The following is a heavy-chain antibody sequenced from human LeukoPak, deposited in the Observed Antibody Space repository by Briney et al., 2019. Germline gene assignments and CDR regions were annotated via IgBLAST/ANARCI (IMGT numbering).Heavy chain of an antibody. V-gene: IGHV3-74*01. J-gene: IGHJ4*02. Sequence: GGSLRLSCAASGFTFSNFWMHWVRQAPGKGLVWVALIYGDGSFTRYADSVKGRFTISRDNAKNTVYLQMNSLRVEDTAVYYCAKDEYYYDSSGYYSDYWGQGTLVTVSS. CDR1: GFTFSNFW. D-gene: IGHD3-22*01. CDR2: IYGDGSFT. CDR3: AKDEYYYDSSGYYSDY.